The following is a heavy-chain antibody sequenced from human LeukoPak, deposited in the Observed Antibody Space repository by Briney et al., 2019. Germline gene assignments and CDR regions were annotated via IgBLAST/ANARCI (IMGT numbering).Heavy chain of an antibody. J-gene: IGHJ3*02. CDR3: ARDAVVIDAFDI. CDR2: IYTSGST. CDR1: GGSISSGSYY. Sequence: KSSETLSLTCTVSGGSISSGSYYWSWIRQPAGKGLEWIGRIYTSGSTNYNPSLKSRVTISVGTSKNQFSLKLSSVTAADTAVYYCARDAVVIDAFDIWGQGTMVTVSS. D-gene: IGHD3-22*01. V-gene: IGHV4-61*02.